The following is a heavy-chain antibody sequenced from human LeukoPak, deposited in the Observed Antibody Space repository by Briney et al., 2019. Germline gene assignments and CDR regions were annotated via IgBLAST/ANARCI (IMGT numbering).Heavy chain of an antibody. CDR1: GFNFNYFA. CDR3: SRIKYGGNSGYHFDY. Sequence: GGSLRLSCSASGFNFNYFAMGWIRQAPGKRLEWVSTIGDSGSGGSYAASVRGRFTISRDNSQNMVYLQMYSLRVDDSAVYYCSRIKYGGNSGYHFDYWGQGTLVTVSS. D-gene: IGHD4-23*01. CDR2: IGDSGSGG. J-gene: IGHJ4*02. V-gene: IGHV3-23*01.